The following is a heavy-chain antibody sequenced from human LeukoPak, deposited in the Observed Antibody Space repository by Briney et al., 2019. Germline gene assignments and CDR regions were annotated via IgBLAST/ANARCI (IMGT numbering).Heavy chain of an antibody. J-gene: IGHJ5*02. CDR1: GYSISSGYY. V-gene: IGHV4-38-2*02. CDR2: IYHSGST. D-gene: IGHD6-6*01. CDR3: ASDVYSSSSRDQNWFDP. Sequence: SETLSLTCTVSGYSISSGYYWGWIRQPPGKGLEWIGSIYHSGSTYYNPSLKSRVTISVDTSKNQFSLKLSSVTAADTAVYYCASDVYSSSSRDQNWFDPWGQGTMVTVSS.